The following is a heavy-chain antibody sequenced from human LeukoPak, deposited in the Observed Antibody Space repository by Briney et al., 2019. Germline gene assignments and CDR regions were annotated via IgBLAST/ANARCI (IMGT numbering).Heavy chain of an antibody. CDR1: GGSISSYY. J-gene: IGHJ4*02. D-gene: IGHD2-8*01. CDR3: ARLRPYCNNGVFYTGSDTPFDY. CDR2: IYYSGST. V-gene: IGHV4-59*08. Sequence: PSETLSLTCTVSGGSISSYYWNWIRQPPGEGLEWIGYIYYSGSTNYNPSLKSRVTISVDTSKNQFSLKLSSVTAADTAVYYCARLRPYCNNGVFYTGSDTPFDYWGQGTLVTVSS.